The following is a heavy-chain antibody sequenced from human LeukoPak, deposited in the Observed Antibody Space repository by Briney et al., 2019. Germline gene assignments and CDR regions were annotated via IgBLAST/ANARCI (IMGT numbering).Heavy chain of an antibody. V-gene: IGHV4-59*01. CDR1: GGSISSYY. CDR3: ARGFGGSYPDAFDI. Sequence: SETLSLTCTVSGGSISSYYWSWIRQPPGKGLEWIGYIYYSGSTNYNPSLKSRVTISVDTSKNQFSLKLSSVTAADTAVYYCARGFGGSYPDAFDIWGQRTMVTVSS. J-gene: IGHJ3*02. CDR2: IYYSGST. D-gene: IGHD1-26*01.